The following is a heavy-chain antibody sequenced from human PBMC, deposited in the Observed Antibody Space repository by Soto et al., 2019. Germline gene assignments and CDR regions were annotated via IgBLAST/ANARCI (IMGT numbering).Heavy chain of an antibody. CDR3: ARDLTSGDY. D-gene: IGHD7-27*01. CDR1: GYIFTNYY. CDR2: INPNGGST. Sequence: QVQLVQSGAEVKNPGASVKLSCKASGYIFTNYYIHWGSQAPGQGLEWLAIINPNGGSTNYAQEFQGRVTLARDTFTNTVYMELSSLRSEDTAIYYCARDLTSGDYWGQGTLVTVSS. J-gene: IGHJ4*02. V-gene: IGHV1-46*01.